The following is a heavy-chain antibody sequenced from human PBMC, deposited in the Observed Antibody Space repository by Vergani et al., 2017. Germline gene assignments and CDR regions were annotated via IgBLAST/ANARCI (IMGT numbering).Heavy chain of an antibody. D-gene: IGHD4-17*01. CDR1: GGSISSYY. J-gene: IGHJ4*02. CDR2: IYTSGST. Sequence: QVQLQESGPGLVKPSETLSLTCTVSGGSISSYYWSWIRQPAGKGLEWIGRIYTSGSTYYNPSLKSRVTISLDTSKNQFSLKLSSVTAADTAVYYCARSRIDYGDYGGYFDYWGQGTLVTVSS. V-gene: IGHV4-4*07. CDR3: ARSRIDYGDYGGYFDY.